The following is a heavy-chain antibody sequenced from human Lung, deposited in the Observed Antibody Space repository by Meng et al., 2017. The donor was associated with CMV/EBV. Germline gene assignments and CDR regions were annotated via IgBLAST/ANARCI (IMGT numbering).Heavy chain of an antibody. V-gene: IGHV1-2*02. CDR2: INPNSGGT. CDR1: GYTFIGYY. D-gene: IGHD3-3*01. CDR3: ARGRDVLRFLEWLLPDY. J-gene: IGHJ4*02. Sequence: QVQLVQSGAEVKKPGASVMVSCKASGYTFIGYYMHLVRQAPGQGLEWMGWINPNSGGTNYAQKFQGRVTMTRDTSISTAYMELSRLRSDDTAVYYCARGRDVLRFLEWLLPDYWGQGTLVTVSS.